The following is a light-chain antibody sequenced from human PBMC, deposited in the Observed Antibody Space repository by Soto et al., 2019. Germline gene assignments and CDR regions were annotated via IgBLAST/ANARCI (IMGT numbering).Light chain of an antibody. J-gene: IGKJ4*01. CDR1: QTISTY. CDR3: QQLNSYPLT. CDR2: DVS. Sequence: DIQMTQSPSSLSASVGDRVTISCRASQTISTYLHWYQHKPGRAPRLLISDVSTLQSGVPGRFRGSGSETEFTLTISSLQPEDFATYYCQQLNSYPLTFGGGSKVDIK. V-gene: IGKV1-9*01.